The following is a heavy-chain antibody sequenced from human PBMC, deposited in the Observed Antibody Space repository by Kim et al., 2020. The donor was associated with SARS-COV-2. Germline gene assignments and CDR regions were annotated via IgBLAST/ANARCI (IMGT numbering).Heavy chain of an antibody. J-gene: IGHJ4*02. D-gene: IGHD4-4*01. Sequence: ANSAKCRFPISRDNYKKTLYLQMDSLGAEDTTVYYCARRRGTATVADIDYWGQGTLVTVSS. V-gene: IGHV3-30*01. CDR3: ARRRGTATVADIDY.